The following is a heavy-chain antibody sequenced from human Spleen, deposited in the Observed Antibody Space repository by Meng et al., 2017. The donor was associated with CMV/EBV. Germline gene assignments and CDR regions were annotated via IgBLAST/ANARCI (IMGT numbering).Heavy chain of an antibody. CDR3: ARIAVALYYYYYGMDV. V-gene: IGHV1-2*02. CDR1: GYIFTDYY. D-gene: IGHD6-19*01. J-gene: IGHJ6*02. CDR2: INPNSGGT. Sequence: ASVKVSCKASGYIFTDYYMHWVRQAPGQGLEWMGWINPNSGGTNYAQKFQGRVTMTRDTSISTAYMELSRLRSDDTAVYYCARIAVALYYYYYGMDVWGQGTTVTVSS.